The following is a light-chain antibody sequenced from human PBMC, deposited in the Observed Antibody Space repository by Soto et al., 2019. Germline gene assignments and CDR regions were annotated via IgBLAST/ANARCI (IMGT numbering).Light chain of an antibody. V-gene: IGLV1-40*01. CDR1: SSNIGAGYD. Sequence: QSVLTQPPSVSGAPGQSVTISCTGSSSNIGAGYDVHWYQQFPGAAPKLLIYGNSNRPSGVPDRFSGSKPGTSASLAISGLLAEDEADYYCQSYDGSLYVFGSGTKLTVL. CDR3: QSYDGSLYV. J-gene: IGLJ1*01. CDR2: GNS.